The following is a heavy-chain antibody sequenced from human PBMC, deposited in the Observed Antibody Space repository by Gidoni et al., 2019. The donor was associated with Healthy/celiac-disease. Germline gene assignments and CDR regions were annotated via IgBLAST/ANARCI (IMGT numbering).Heavy chain of an antibody. D-gene: IGHD3-22*01. Sequence: QLQLKESGPELVKPPETLSLTCTVSGGSISIGSYYWGWVRQPPGKGLGWIGSIAYSGRAYYIPPLKSRVTMSIDTSKNQFSLNLNSVTAADTAVYYCARRSRDSSGYYYPDYWGQGTLVTVSS. J-gene: IGHJ4*02. CDR1: GGSISIGSYY. V-gene: IGHV4-39*01. CDR3: ARRSRDSSGYYYPDY. CDR2: IAYSGRA.